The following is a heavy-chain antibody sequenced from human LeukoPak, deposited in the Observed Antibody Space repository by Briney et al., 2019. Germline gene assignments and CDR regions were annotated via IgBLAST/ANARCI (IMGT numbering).Heavy chain of an antibody. D-gene: IGHD1-1*01. CDR3: ATPPAIGYGY. J-gene: IGHJ4*02. CDR2: IIPILGLA. CDR1: GGTFSSYT. Sequence: SVKVSCKASGGTFSSYTISWVRQAPGQGLECMGRIIPILGLANYAQKLQGRVTYTADKSTSTAYIEQTRLRCGDRAVYYSATPPAIGYGYWGQGTLVTVSS. V-gene: IGHV1-69*02.